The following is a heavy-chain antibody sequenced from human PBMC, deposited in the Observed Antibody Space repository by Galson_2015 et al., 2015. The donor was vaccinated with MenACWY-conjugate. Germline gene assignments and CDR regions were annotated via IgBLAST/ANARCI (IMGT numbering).Heavy chain of an antibody. D-gene: IGHD6-19*01. CDR3: ARVALAADY. CDR1: GFTFSDYY. Sequence: LRLSCAASGFTFSDYYMSWIRQPPGKGLEWIGEINHSGNTNYNPSLKSRVTISVDTSKNQFSLKLSSVTAADTAVYYCARVALAADYWGQGTLVTVSS. J-gene: IGHJ4*02. CDR2: INHSGNT. V-gene: IGHV4-34*01.